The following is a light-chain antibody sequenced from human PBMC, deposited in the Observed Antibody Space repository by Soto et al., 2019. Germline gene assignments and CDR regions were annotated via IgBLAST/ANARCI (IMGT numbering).Light chain of an antibody. V-gene: IGLV2-8*01. Sequence: QSALTQPPSPSGSPGQSVTISCTGTISDVGAYNYVSWYQQHAGKAPKLVIYEVTKRPSGVPDRFSGSKSANTASLTVSGRQAEDEADYYCSSFASSNTWVFGGGTKLTVL. J-gene: IGLJ3*02. CDR2: EVT. CDR1: ISDVGAYNY. CDR3: SSFASSNTWV.